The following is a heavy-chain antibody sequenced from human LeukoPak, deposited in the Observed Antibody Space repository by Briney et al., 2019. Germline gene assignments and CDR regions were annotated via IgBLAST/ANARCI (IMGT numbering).Heavy chain of an antibody. V-gene: IGHV4-4*07. D-gene: IGHD3-22*01. Sequence: SETLSLTCTVSGGSISSYQWSWIRQPAGKGLEWIGRMYTSGSGSTKYNPSLKSRVTMSVDTSKNQFSLKLNFVTAADTAVYYCARVGGFSTYYDSSGYYWFDPWGQGTLVTVSS. J-gene: IGHJ5*02. CDR3: ARVGGFSTYYDSSGYYWFDP. CDR2: MYTSGSGST. CDR1: GGSISSYQ.